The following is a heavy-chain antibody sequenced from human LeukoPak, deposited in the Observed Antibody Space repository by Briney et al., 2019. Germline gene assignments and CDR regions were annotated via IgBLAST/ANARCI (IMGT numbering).Heavy chain of an antibody. CDR3: AKDLQIVGVPAAIRRWFDP. Sequence: GGSLRLSCAASGFTFSSYAMSWVRQAPGKGLEWVSAISGSGGSTYYADSVKGRFTISRDNSKNTLYLQMNSLRAEDTAVYYCAKDLQIVGVPAAIRRWFDPWGQGPLVTVSS. V-gene: IGHV3-23*01. D-gene: IGHD2-2*02. CDR2: ISGSGGST. CDR1: GFTFSSYA. J-gene: IGHJ5*02.